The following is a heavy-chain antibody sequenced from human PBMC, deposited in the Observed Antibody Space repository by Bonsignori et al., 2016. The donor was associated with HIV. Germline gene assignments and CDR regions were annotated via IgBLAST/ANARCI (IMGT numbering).Heavy chain of an antibody. D-gene: IGHD5-24*01. CDR3: ARDRLEMVFDY. CDR1: GFTFSSFE. CDR2: ISSSGSTI. Sequence: GGSLRLSCAASGFTFSSFELNWVRQAPGKGLEWVSYISSSGSTIYYADSVKGRFTISRDNAKNSLYLQMNSLRAEDTAVYYCARDRLEMVFDYWGQGTLVTVSS. J-gene: IGHJ4*02. V-gene: IGHV3-48*03.